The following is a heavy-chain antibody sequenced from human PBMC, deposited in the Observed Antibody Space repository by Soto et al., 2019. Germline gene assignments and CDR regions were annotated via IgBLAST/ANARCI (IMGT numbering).Heavy chain of an antibody. CDR2: IYWDDDK. J-gene: IGHJ4*02. CDR1: GFSLTTSGVG. Sequence: QITLNESGPTVVRPTETLTLTCRFSGFSLTTSGVGVGWIRQSPGKAPEWLALIYWDDDKRYSASLKSRLTINTDTSKSQVVLTVSDLDPTDTATYYCAHRVLRADFGLVTTNAIYFDFWGQGTPVAVSS. D-gene: IGHD3-3*01. CDR3: AHRVLRADFGLVTTNAIYFDF. V-gene: IGHV2-5*02.